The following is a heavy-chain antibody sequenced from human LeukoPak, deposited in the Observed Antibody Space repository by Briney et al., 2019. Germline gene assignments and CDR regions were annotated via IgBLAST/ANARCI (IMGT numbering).Heavy chain of an antibody. CDR2: ISAYNGNT. CDR3: ARVLYYYDSSGYYYALEFDY. D-gene: IGHD3-22*01. Sequence: GASVKVSCKASGNTFTSYGISWVRQAPGQGLEWMGWISAYNGNTNYAQKLQGRVTMTTDTSTSTAYMELRSLRSDDTAVYYCARVLYYYDSSGYYYALEFDYWGQGTLVTVSS. V-gene: IGHV1-18*01. CDR1: GNTFTSYG. J-gene: IGHJ4*02.